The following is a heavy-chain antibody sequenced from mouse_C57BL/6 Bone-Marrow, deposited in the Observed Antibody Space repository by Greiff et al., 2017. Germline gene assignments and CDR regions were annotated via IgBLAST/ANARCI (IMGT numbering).Heavy chain of an antibody. CDR1: GYTFTSYW. Sequence: QVQLQQPGAELVKPGASVKLSCKASGYTFTSYWMQWVKQRPGQGLDWIGEIDPSDSYTNYTQKFKGKATLTVDTSSSTAYMQLSSLTSEASAVYYCARGPYWYFDVWGTGTTVTVSS. CDR3: ARGPYWYFDV. CDR2: IDPSDSYT. J-gene: IGHJ1*03. V-gene: IGHV1-50*01.